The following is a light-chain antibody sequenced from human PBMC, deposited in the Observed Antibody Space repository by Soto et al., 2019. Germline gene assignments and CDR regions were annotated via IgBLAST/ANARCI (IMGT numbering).Light chain of an antibody. CDR3: QQVKSYPLT. V-gene: IGKV1-9*01. CDR2: AAS. CDR1: QGISSY. J-gene: IGKJ4*01. Sequence: DIQLTQSPSFLSASVGDRVTITCRASQGISSYLAWYQQKPGKAPKLLIYAASTLQSGVPSRFSGSGSGTEFTLTISSLQPEDFATYYCQQVKSYPLTIGGGTKVEIK.